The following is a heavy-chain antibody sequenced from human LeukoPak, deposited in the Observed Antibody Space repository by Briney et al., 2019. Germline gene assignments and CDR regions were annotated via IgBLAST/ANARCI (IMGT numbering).Heavy chain of an antibody. Sequence: ASVKVSCKASGYTFTSYGISWVRQAPGQGLEWMGWISAYNGNTNYAQKLQGRVTMTTDTSTSTAYMELRSLRSDDTAVYYCARENSAHYYYYGVDVWGQGTTVTVSS. CDR2: ISAYNGNT. J-gene: IGHJ6*02. CDR1: GYTFTSYG. D-gene: IGHD1-7*01. CDR3: ARENSAHYYYYGVDV. V-gene: IGHV1-18*01.